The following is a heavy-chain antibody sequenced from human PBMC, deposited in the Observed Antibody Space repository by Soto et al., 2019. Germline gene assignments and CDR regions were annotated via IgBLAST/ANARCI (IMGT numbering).Heavy chain of an antibody. CDR1: GFTFSSYA. CDR3: AKCTIEASDSVDH. CDR2: ISARGGRI. V-gene: IGHV3-23*01. Sequence: EVQLLESGGDLVQPGGSLRLACAASGFTFSSYAMVWVRQAPGKGLEWVSVISARGGRIYFADSVKGRFTMSRDKSKNVVSLEMNSIIAEDTCTYFGAKCTIEASDSVDHWGQGTRVLVSS. D-gene: IGHD2-8*01. J-gene: IGHJ4*02.